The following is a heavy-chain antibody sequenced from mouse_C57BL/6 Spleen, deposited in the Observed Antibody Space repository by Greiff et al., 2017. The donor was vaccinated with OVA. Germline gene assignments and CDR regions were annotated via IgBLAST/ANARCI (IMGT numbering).Heavy chain of an antibody. V-gene: IGHV5-4*01. Sequence: DVQLVESGGGLVKPGGSLKLSCAASGFTFSSYAMSWVRQTPEKRLEWVATISDGGSYTYYPDNVKGRFTISRDNAKNNLYLQMSHLKSEDTAMYYCARDQGLRYYFDVWGTGTTVTVSS. CDR2: ISDGGSYT. J-gene: IGHJ1*03. D-gene: IGHD1-1*01. CDR3: ARDQGLRYYFDV. CDR1: GFTFSSYA.